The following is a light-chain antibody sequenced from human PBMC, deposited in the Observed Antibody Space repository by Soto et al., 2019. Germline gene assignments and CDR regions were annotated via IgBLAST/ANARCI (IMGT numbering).Light chain of an antibody. CDR3: QQYVTTPRT. Sequence: EIVLTQSPGILSLSPGARATLSCRASQTVAYTSLAWYQQRPGQAPRLLIYGTSTRATGTPDRFIGSGSGTAFTLTISGLEPEDFDVYYCQQYVTTPRTFGQGTKVE. CDR1: QTVAYTS. CDR2: GTS. V-gene: IGKV3-20*01. J-gene: IGKJ1*01.